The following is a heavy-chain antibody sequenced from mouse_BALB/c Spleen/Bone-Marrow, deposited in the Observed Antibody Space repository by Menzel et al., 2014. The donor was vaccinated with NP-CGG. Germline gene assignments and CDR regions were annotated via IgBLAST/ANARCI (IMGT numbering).Heavy chain of an antibody. J-gene: IGHJ4*01. CDR2: ISSGSST. CDR3: ARGRTRGYTMDY. Sequence: RLEWVASISSGSSTYYPDSVKGRFTISRDNARNILYLQMSSLRSEDTAMYYCARGRTRGYTMDYWGQGTSVTVSS. V-gene: IGHV5-6-5*01.